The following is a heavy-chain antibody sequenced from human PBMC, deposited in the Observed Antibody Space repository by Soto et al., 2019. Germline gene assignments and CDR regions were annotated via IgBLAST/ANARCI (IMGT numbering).Heavy chain of an antibody. V-gene: IGHV1-69*01. CDR2: IIPIFGTA. CDR1: GGTFSSYA. Sequence: SVKVSCKASGGTFSSYAISWVREAPGQGLEWMGGIIPIFGTANYAQKFQGRVTITADESTSTAYMELSSLRSEDTAVYYCARERGVGAEYFQHWGQGTLVTVSS. CDR3: ARERGVGAEYFQH. D-gene: IGHD1-26*01. J-gene: IGHJ1*01.